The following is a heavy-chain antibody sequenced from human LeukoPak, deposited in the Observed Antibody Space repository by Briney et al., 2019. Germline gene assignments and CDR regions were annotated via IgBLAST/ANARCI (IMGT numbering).Heavy chain of an antibody. CDR2: ISGSGGST. CDR1: GFTFSPYA. D-gene: IGHD2-2*01. CDR3: AKDQDNWYQLPQYYFDY. Sequence: GGTLRLSCAASGFTFSPYAMSWVRQAPGKGLEWVSGISGSGGSTYYADSVKGRLTISRDNSKNTLYLQMNSLRAEDTAVYYCAKDQDNWYQLPQYYFDYWGQGTLVTVSS. V-gene: IGHV3-23*01. J-gene: IGHJ4*02.